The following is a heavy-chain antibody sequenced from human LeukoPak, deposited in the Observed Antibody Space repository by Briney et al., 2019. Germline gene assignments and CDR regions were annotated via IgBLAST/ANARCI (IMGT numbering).Heavy chain of an antibody. Sequence: PGESLSLSCAASGFTFVSYTMNWFRQAPGKGLEWVSSISSTSTYIYYADSVKGRFTISRDNGGNSLYLQMNSLRAEDTAVYYCARDLLGELYFDFGGQGTLVTVSS. J-gene: IGHJ4*02. D-gene: IGHD3-10*01. CDR1: GFTFVSYT. CDR3: ARDLLGELYFDF. V-gene: IGHV3-21*01. CDR2: ISSTSTYI.